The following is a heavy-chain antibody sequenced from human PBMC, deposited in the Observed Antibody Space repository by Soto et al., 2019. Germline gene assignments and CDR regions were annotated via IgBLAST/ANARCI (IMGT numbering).Heavy chain of an antibody. CDR2: ISSSSSVI. CDR1: GFILSDCA. Sequence: GGSLRLSCATSGFILSDCAMNWVRQAPGKGLEWVSYISSSSSVIDCADSVKGRFTVSRDNARNSLYLQMNSLRAEDTAVYYCARGGSSSDNGMDVWGQGTTVTVSS. J-gene: IGHJ6*02. CDR3: ARGGSSSDNGMDV. V-gene: IGHV3-48*01. D-gene: IGHD3-16*01.